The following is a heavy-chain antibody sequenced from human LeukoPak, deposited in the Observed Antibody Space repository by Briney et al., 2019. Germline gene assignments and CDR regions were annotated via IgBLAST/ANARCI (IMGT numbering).Heavy chain of an antibody. CDR2: IKQDGSEK. J-gene: IGHJ4*02. V-gene: IGHV3-7*03. Sequence: GGSLRLSCAASGFTFSSYSMNWVRQAPGKGLEWVAIIKQDGSEKYYVDSVKGRFTISGDNAKNSLYLQMNSLRAEDTAFYHCARVHRYASSWDSLDYWGQGTLVTVSS. D-gene: IGHD2-2*01. CDR1: GFTFSSYS. CDR3: ARVHRYASSWDSLDY.